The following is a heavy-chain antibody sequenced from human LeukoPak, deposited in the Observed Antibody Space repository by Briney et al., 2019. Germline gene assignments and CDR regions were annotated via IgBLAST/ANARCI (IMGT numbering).Heavy chain of an antibody. CDR3: ARDRAYSSSWPPYFDY. Sequence: PSETLSLTCTVSGGSISSYYWSWIRQPAGKGLEWIGRIYTSGSTNYNPSPKSRVTMSVDTSKNQFSLKLSSVTAADTAVYYCARDRAYSSSWPPYFDYWGQGTLVTVSS. CDR2: IYTSGST. V-gene: IGHV4-4*07. CDR1: GGSISSYY. D-gene: IGHD6-13*01. J-gene: IGHJ4*02.